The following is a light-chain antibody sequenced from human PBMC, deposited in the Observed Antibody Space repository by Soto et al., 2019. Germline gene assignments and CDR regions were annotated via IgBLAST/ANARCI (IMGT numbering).Light chain of an antibody. V-gene: IGKV1-12*01. CDR1: QGISSW. Sequence: AAGDRVTITFRASQGISSWLAWYQQKQGKAPKLLIYAASSLQSGVPSRFSGSGSGTDFTLPLSRLQPEDFATYYCQQANSFPLTFGGGTKVDIK. J-gene: IGKJ4*01. CDR3: QQANSFPLT. CDR2: AAS.